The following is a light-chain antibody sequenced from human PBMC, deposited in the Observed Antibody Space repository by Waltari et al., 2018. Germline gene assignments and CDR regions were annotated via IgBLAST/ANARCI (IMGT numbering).Light chain of an antibody. Sequence: QSALTQPASVSGSPGQSITISCTGTSSDVGGYNYVSWYQQHPGKAPKLMIYDVSNRPSGVSNRFSGSKSVNTASLTISGLQAEDEADYHCSSYTSSSTVVFGGGTKVTVL. CDR2: DVS. V-gene: IGLV2-14*01. CDR3: SSYTSSSTVV. CDR1: SSDVGGYNY. J-gene: IGLJ2*01.